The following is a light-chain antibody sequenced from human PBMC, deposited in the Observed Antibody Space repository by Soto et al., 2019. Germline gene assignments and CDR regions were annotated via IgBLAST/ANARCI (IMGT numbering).Light chain of an antibody. V-gene: IGKV3-20*01. CDR2: GAS. CDR3: QQYGGSPRT. Sequence: EIVLTQSPGTLSLSPGEGATLSCRASQSINSFLAWYQQRRGQAPRLLIHGASNRATGIPDRFSGSGSGPDFTLTISRLEPEDFAVYYCQQYGGSPRTFGQGTKVEVE. CDR1: QSINSF. J-gene: IGKJ1*01.